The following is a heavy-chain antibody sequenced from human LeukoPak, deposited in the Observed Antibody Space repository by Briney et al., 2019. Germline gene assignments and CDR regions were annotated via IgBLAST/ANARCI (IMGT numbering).Heavy chain of an antibody. J-gene: IGHJ4*02. CDR3: ARLLGSYFDY. Sequence: GGSLRLSCAASGFTFSSNGMLWARQVPGKGLEWVAVIWYDGSKKYYADSAKGRFTISRDNSKNTLYLQMNSLRAEDTAVYYCARLLGSYFDYWGRGTLVTVSS. V-gene: IGHV3-33*01. D-gene: IGHD7-27*01. CDR1: GFTFSSNG. CDR2: IWYDGSKK.